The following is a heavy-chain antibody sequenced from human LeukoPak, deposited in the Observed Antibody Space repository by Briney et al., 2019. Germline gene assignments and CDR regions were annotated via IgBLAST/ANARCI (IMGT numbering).Heavy chain of an antibody. D-gene: IGHD4-17*01. CDR3: ARDRGGYFDL. CDR1: GGSISSYY. CDR2: IYYSGST. Sequence: SETLSLTCTVSGGSISSYYWSWIRQPPGKGLERIGYIYYSGSTNYNPSLKSRVTISVDTSKNQFSLKLSSVTAADTAVFYCARDRGGYFDLWGRGTLVTVSS. V-gene: IGHV4-59*01. J-gene: IGHJ2*01.